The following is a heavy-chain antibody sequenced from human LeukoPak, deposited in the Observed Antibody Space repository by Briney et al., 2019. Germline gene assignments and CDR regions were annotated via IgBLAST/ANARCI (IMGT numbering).Heavy chain of an antibody. CDR3: AKDWTYYDDMSGYYPTANFDY. D-gene: IGHD3-22*01. CDR1: GSTFSNYA. CDR2: ISGSGGST. J-gene: IGHJ4*02. Sequence: PGGSLRLSCAASGSTFSNYAMSWVRQAPGKGLEWVSVISGSGGSTSYADSVKGRFTISRDNSKNTLYLQMKSLRAEDTAVYYCAKDWTYYDDMSGYYPTANFDYWGQGTLVTVSS. V-gene: IGHV3-23*01.